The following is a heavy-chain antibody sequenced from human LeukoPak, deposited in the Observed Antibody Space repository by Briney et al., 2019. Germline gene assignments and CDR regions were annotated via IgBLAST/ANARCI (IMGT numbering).Heavy chain of an antibody. CDR2: ISSSSSYI. V-gene: IGHV3-21*01. CDR3: ARDFSGYGAY. CDR1: GFTFSSYS. Sequence: GGSLRLSCAASGFTFSSYSMNWVRQAPGKGLEWVSSISSSSSYIYYADSVKGRFTISRDNARNSLYLQMNSLRAEDTAVYYCARDFSGYGAYWGQGTLVTVSS. J-gene: IGHJ4*02. D-gene: IGHD5-12*01.